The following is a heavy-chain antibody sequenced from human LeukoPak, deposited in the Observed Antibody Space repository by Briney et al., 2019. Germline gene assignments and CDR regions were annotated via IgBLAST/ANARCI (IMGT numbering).Heavy chain of an antibody. CDR2: RYETGST. D-gene: IGHD3-22*01. Sequence: SETLSLTCSISGDSISMSAFYWGWIRQPPGKGLEWIGSRYETGSTFQNPSLKSRVTIAVDTSKNQFSLNLTSVTAADTAVYFCARHYGLNYYDSTALEYWGQGILVTVSS. CDR1: GDSISMSAFY. J-gene: IGHJ4*02. CDR3: ARHYGLNYYDSTALEY. V-gene: IGHV4-39*01.